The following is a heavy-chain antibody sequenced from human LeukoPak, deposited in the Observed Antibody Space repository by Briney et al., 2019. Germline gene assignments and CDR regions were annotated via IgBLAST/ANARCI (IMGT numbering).Heavy chain of an antibody. V-gene: IGHV4-39*07. J-gene: IGHJ3*02. Sequence: SETLSLTCTVSGGSISSSSYYWGWIRQPPGKGLEWIGSIYYSGSTYYNPSLKSRVTISVDTSKNQFSLKLSSVTAADTAVYYCARDHITGTLLGSGIGAFDIWGQGTMVTVSS. CDR1: GGSISSSSYY. D-gene: IGHD1-20*01. CDR3: ARDHITGTLLGSGIGAFDI. CDR2: IYYSGST.